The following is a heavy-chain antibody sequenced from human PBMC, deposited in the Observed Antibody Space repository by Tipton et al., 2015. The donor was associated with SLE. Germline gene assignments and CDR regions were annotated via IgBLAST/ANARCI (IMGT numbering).Heavy chain of an antibody. Sequence: SLRLSCAASGFTFSSYRMNWVRQAPGKGLEWVSGISGGGGNTYYADSVKGRFTISRDNSKNTLFLQMNSLRAEDTAVYYCAKFPFPLVATGEGYFDYWGQGTLVTVSS. D-gene: IGHD5-12*01. CDR2: ISGGGGNT. V-gene: IGHV3-23*01. CDR1: GFTFSSYR. J-gene: IGHJ4*02. CDR3: AKFPFPLVATGEGYFDY.